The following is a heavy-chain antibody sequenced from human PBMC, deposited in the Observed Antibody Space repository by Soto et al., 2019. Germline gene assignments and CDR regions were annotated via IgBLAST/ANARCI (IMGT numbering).Heavy chain of an antibody. J-gene: IGHJ6*02. CDR3: ARSGAPASSYYYAMDV. V-gene: IGHV4-30-4*01. CDR2: IYDSGST. D-gene: IGHD6-13*01. Sequence: SEALSVMCTVSGGSINSGDYCWSWIRQPPGKGLEWTGYIYDSGSTYYNPSLKSRVTMSVDTSKNEFSLKLSSVTAADTAVYYCARSGAPASSYYYAMDVWGQGTTFTVSS. CDR1: GGSINSGDYC.